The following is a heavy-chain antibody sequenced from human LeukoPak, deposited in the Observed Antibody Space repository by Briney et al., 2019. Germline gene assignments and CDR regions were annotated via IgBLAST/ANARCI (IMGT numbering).Heavy chain of an antibody. CDR3: ARVWTSKDAFDI. D-gene: IGHD3-10*01. V-gene: IGHV4-39*07. CDR1: GGSISSSSYY. J-gene: IGHJ3*02. CDR2: IYYSGST. Sequence: IPSETLSLTCTVSGGSISSSSYYWGWIRQPPGKGLEWIGSIYYSGSTYYNPSLKSRVTISVDTSKNQFSLKLSSVTAADTAVYYCARVWTSKDAFDIWGQGTMVTVSS.